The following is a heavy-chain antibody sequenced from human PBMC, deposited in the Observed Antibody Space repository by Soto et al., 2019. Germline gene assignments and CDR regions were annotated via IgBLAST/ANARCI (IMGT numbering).Heavy chain of an antibody. D-gene: IGHD4-4*01. J-gene: IGHJ4*02. V-gene: IGHV4-38-2*02. CDR3: ARDHDYSNFDY. CDR2: IYHSGST. Sequence: SETLSLTCAVSGYSISSGYYWGWIRQPPGKGLEWIGSIYHSGSTYYNPSLKTRVTISVDTSKNQFSLKLSSVTAADTAVYYCARDHDYSNFDYWGQGTLVTVSS. CDR1: GYSISSGYY.